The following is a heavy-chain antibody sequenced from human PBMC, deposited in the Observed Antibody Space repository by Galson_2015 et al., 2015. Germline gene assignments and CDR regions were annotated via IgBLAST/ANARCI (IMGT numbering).Heavy chain of an antibody. CDR1: GYTFTGYL. Sequence: SVKVSCKASGYTFTGYLIHWVRQAPGQGLEWMGWINIGSGDTKYLQRLQGRLTLSRDTSATTVDMELSGQTSEDTAVYYCARDIGPFVYWGHGTPVTVSS. CDR2: INIGSGDT. D-gene: IGHD3-16*02. J-gene: IGHJ4*01. V-gene: IGHV1-3*04. CDR3: ARDIGPFVY.